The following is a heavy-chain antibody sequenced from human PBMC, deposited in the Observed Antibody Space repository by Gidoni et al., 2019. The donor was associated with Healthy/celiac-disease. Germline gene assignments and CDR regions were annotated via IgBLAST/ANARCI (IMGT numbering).Heavy chain of an antibody. J-gene: IGHJ6*02. CDR2: IIPILGIA. D-gene: IGHD3-22*01. V-gene: IGHV1-69*04. CDR3: ASGSQQYYYDSSGYHYGMDV. CDR1: GGTFSSDA. Sequence: QVQRVQSGAEVKKPGSAVKVSCKASGGTFSSDAISWVRQAPGQGLEWMGRIIPILGIANYAQKFQGRVTITADKSTSTAYMELSSLRSEDTAVYYCASGSQQYYYDSSGYHYGMDVWGQGTTVTVSS.